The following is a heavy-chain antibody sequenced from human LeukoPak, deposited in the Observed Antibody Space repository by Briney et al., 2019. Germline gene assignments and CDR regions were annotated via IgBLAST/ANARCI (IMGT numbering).Heavy chain of an antibody. CDR3: ASPGGIVATGIGEY. V-gene: IGHV3-7*01. Sequence: PGGSLRLSCAASGFTFTNYWMSWVRQSAGRGLEWVANINQDGSAQYYVDSVKGRFIISRDNAKNSLYLQMNSLRAEDTAVYYCASPGGIVATGIGEYWGQGTLVTVSS. J-gene: IGHJ4*02. CDR1: GFTFTNYW. CDR2: INQDGSAQ. D-gene: IGHD6-13*01.